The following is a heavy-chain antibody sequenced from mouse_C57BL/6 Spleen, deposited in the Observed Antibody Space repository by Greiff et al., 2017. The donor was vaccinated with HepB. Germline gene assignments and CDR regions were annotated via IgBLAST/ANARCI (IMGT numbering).Heavy chain of an antibody. CDR2: IYPRSCNT. D-gene: IGHD1-1*01. CDR1: GYTFTSYG. Sequence: QVQLQQSGAELARPGASVKLSCKASGYTFTSYGISWVKQRTGQGLEWIGEIYPRSCNTYYDEKFKGKATLTADKSSNTAYMELRSLTSEDSAVYFCARLVLDYWGQGTTLTVSS. CDR3: ARLVLDY. V-gene: IGHV1-81*01. J-gene: IGHJ2*01.